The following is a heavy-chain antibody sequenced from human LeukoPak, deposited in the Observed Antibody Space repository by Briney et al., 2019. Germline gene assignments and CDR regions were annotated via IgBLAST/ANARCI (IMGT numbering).Heavy chain of an antibody. CDR2: IYYSGST. CDR1: GGSISSSSYY. D-gene: IGHD5-12*01. V-gene: IGHV4-39*07. J-gene: IGHJ4*02. Sequence: SETLSLTCTVSGGSISSSSYYWGWIRQPPGKGLEWIGSIYYSGSTYYNPSLKSRVTISVDTSKNQFSLKLSSVTAADTAVYYCAREDIVATITFDYWGQGTLVTVSS. CDR3: AREDIVATITFDY.